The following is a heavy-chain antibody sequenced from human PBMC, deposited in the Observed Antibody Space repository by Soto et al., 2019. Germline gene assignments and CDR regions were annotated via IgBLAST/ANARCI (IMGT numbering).Heavy chain of an antibody. V-gene: IGHV4-59*12. CDR3: AREEGLYYYDNTRYYFDY. J-gene: IGHJ4*02. Sequence: SETLSLTCTVSGGSISSSSWNWIRRAPGKGLEWIGCVYYTGNTNYNPSLKSRVTMSLDTSKNQFSLKLSSVTAADTAVYYCAREEGLYYYDNTRYYFDYWGQGTLVIVSS. D-gene: IGHD3-22*01. CDR2: VYYTGNT. CDR1: GGSISSSS.